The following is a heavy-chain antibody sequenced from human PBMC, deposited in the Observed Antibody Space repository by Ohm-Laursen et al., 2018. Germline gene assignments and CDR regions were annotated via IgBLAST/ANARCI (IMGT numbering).Heavy chain of an antibody. CDR3: AKESLSGSYSY. J-gene: IGHJ4*02. CDR2: ISWNSGSI. CDR1: GFTFDDYA. V-gene: IGHV3-9*01. D-gene: IGHD3-10*01. Sequence: SLRLSCAASGFTFDDYAMHWVRHAPGKGLEWVSGISWNSGSIGYADSVKGRFTISRDNAKNSLYLQMNSLRAEDTALYYCAKESLSGSYSYWGQGTLVTVSS.